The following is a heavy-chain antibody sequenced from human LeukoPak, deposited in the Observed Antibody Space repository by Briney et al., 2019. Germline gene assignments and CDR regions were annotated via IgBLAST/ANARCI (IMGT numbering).Heavy chain of an antibody. CDR2: INHSGST. Sequence: SETLSLTCAVYGGSFSGYYWSWIRQPPGKGLEWIGEINHSGSTNYNPSLKSRVTISVDTSKNQFSLKLNSVTAADTAVYYCARLAYSGDYVNYWGQGTLVTVSS. CDR1: GGSFSGYY. J-gene: IGHJ4*02. CDR3: ARLAYSGDYVNY. V-gene: IGHV4-34*01. D-gene: IGHD4-17*01.